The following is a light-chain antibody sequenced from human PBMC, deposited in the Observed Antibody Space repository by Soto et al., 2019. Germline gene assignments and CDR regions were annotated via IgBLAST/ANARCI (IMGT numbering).Light chain of an antibody. Sequence: EIGLTQSNGTLSFSPGERATLSCRTSQSVISTSLAWYQQKPGQAPRLLIYGASTRATGIPARFSGSGSGTEFTLTISSLQSEDFAVYYCQQYNNWPITFGQGTRLEIK. CDR1: QSVIST. CDR2: GAS. V-gene: IGKV3-15*01. CDR3: QQYNNWPIT. J-gene: IGKJ5*01.